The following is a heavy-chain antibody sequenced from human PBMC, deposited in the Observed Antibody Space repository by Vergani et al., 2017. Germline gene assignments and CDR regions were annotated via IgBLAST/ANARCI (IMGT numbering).Heavy chain of an antibody. CDR2: IYTSGST. J-gene: IGHJ6*03. Sequence: QVQLQESGPGLVKPSQTLSLTCTVSGGSISSGSYYWSWIRQPAGKGLEWIGRIYTSGSTNYNPSLKSRVTMSVDTSKNQFSLKLSSVTAADTAVYYCARGDNYYDXSGYYPRYYYYMDVWGKGTTVTVSS. CDR3: ARGDNYYDXSGYYPRYYYYMDV. D-gene: IGHD3-22*01. V-gene: IGHV4-61*02. CDR1: GGSISSGSYY.